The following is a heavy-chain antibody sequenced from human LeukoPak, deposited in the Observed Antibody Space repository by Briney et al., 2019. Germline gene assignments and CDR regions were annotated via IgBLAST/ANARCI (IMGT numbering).Heavy chain of an antibody. CDR2: MSFDGFSK. CDR1: GLTFSSHW. J-gene: IGHJ3*01. CDR3: AREGHTSGYCGTFDV. Sequence: GGSLRLSCAASGLTFSSHWMHWVRQAPGKGLEWVSAMSFDGFSKYYADSLKGRLSISRDDSKNTVYLQMNSLRLEDTAVYYCAREGHTSGYCGTFDVWGQGTTVVVSS. D-gene: IGHD3-22*01. V-gene: IGHV3-30*03.